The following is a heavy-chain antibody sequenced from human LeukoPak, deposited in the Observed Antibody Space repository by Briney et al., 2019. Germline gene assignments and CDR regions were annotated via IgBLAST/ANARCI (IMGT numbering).Heavy chain of an antibody. CDR3: ARLGYYDILTGYSYPRGMDV. D-gene: IGHD3-9*01. CDR2: INHSGST. CDR1: GGSFSGYY. J-gene: IGHJ6*02. V-gene: IGHV4-34*01. Sequence: SETLSLTRAVYGGSFSGYYWSWIRQPPGKGLEWIGEINHSGSTNYNPSLKSRVTISVDTSKNQFSLKLSSVTAADTAVYYCARLGYYDILTGYSYPRGMDVWGQGTTVTVSS.